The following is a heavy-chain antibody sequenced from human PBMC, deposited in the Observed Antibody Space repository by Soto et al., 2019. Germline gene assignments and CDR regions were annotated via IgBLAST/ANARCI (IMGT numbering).Heavy chain of an antibody. Sequence: GESLKISCKGSGYSFTSYWIGWVRQMPGKGLEWMGIIYPGDSDTRYSPSFQGQVTISADKSISTAYLQWSSLKASDTAMYYCARLPILLWFGEFGWFDPWGQGTLVTVSS. V-gene: IGHV5-51*01. D-gene: IGHD3-10*01. CDR3: ARLPILLWFGEFGWFDP. CDR1: GYSFTSYW. CDR2: IYPGDSDT. J-gene: IGHJ5*02.